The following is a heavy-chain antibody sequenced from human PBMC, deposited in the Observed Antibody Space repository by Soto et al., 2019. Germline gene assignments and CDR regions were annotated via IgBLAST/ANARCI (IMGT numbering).Heavy chain of an antibody. J-gene: IGHJ4*02. D-gene: IGHD3-10*01. CDR2: MNPNSGNT. CDR3: ARGGVFFFAAPTNPFDY. Sequence: QVQLVQSGAEVKKPGASVKVSCKASGYTFTSYDINWVRQATGQGLEWMGWMNPNSGNTGYAQKYQGRVHMTRNTSISTAYMELSSLRSEDTAVYYCARGGVFFFAAPTNPFDYWGQGALVTVSS. CDR1: GYTFTSYD. V-gene: IGHV1-8*01.